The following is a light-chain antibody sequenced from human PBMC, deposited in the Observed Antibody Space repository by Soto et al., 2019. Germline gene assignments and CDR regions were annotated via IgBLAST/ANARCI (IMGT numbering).Light chain of an antibody. Sequence: EIVLTQSPGTLSLCPGERATLSCRASQSVSSRYLAWYQQKPGQAPRLLIYGASSRATGIPDRFSGSGSGTDFTLTITRLEPEDFAQYYCQQYTSSPLTTFGQGTRLKIK. CDR2: GAS. V-gene: IGKV3-20*01. CDR3: QQYTSSPLTT. J-gene: IGKJ5*01. CDR1: QSVSSRY.